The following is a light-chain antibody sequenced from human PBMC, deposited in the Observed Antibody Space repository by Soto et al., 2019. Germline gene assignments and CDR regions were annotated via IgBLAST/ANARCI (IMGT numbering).Light chain of an antibody. CDR1: ESVSNS. CDR2: NAS. CDR3: HQRQSSPRT. J-gene: IGKJ1*01. V-gene: IGKV3-11*01. Sequence: ETVLTQSPATLSLSPGERATLSCRASESVSNSLAWYQHKPGQAPRLLIYNASNRATGIPARFSGSGSGTDFTLTISSLEPEDFAVYYCHQRQSSPRTLGQATKADIK.